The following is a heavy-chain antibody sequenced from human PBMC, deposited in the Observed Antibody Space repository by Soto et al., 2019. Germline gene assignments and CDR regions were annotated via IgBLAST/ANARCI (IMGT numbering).Heavy chain of an antibody. Sequence: PGKGLEWVSAISGSGGSTYYADSVKGRFTISRDNSKNTLYLQMNSLRAEDTAVYYCAKGNSYGLYNWFDPGGQGTLVTVSS. CDR2: ISGSGGST. V-gene: IGHV3-23*01. CDR3: AKGNSYGLYNWFDP. J-gene: IGHJ5*02. D-gene: IGHD5-18*01.